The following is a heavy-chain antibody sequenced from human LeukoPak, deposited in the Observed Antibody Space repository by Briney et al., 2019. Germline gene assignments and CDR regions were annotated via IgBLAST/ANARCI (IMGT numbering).Heavy chain of an antibody. CDR1: GYTFTSYG. Sequence: ALVKVSCKASGYTFTSYGISWVRQAPGQGLEWMGWISAYNGNTNYAQKLQGRVTMTTDTSTSTAYMELRSLRSDDTAVYYCARGTYYYGSGRGGPFDYWGQGTLVTVSS. CDR2: ISAYNGNT. CDR3: ARGTYYYGSGRGGPFDY. J-gene: IGHJ4*02. D-gene: IGHD3-10*01. V-gene: IGHV1-18*01.